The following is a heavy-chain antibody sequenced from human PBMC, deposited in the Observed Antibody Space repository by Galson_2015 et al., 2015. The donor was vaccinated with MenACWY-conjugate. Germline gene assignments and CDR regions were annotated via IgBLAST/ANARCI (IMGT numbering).Heavy chain of an antibody. V-gene: IGHV4-4*07. Sequence: ETLSLTCTVSGGSISSYYWSWIRPPAGKGLEWIGRIYTSGSTNYNPSLKSRVTMSVDTSRNQFSLKLSSVTAADTAVYYCAREPLVDCSGGSCLGPNFDYWGQGTLVTVSS. J-gene: IGHJ4*02. CDR3: AREPLVDCSGGSCLGPNFDY. CDR2: IYTSGST. D-gene: IGHD2-15*01. CDR1: GGSISSYY.